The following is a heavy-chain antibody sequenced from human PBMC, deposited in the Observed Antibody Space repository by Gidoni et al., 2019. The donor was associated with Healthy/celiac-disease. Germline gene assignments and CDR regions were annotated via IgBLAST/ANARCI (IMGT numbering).Heavy chain of an antibody. CDR3: ARGGDIVVVPAAIFWFWFDP. CDR1: GGSISSGDYY. V-gene: IGHV4-30-4*01. J-gene: IGHJ5*02. CDR2: IDYSGST. D-gene: IGHD2-2*01. Sequence: QVQLRESCPGLVTPSQTLSLTCTVSGGSISSGDYYWSWIRQPPGQGLEWIGYIDYSGSTYYNPSLKSRVTISVDTSKNQFSLKLSSVAAADPAVYYCARGGDIVVVPAAIFWFWFDPWGQGTLVTVSS.